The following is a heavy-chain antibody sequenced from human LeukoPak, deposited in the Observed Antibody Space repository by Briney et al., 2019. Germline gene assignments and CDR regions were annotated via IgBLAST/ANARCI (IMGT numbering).Heavy chain of an antibody. J-gene: IGHJ5*02. V-gene: IGHV3-23*01. D-gene: IGHD6-13*01. Sequence: PGGSPRLSCAASGFTFSTYAMSWVRQAPGKGLEWVSGISGSGGGTYYADSVKGRFTISRDNSKNTLYLQMNSLRAEDTAVYYCARGSARSSWQYNWFDPWGQGTLVTVSS. CDR1: GFTFSTYA. CDR2: ISGSGGGT. CDR3: ARGSARSSWQYNWFDP.